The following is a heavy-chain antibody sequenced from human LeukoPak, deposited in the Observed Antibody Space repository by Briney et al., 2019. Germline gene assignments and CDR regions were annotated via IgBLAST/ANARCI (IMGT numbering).Heavy chain of an antibody. CDR1: GFTFSSYA. Sequence: GRSLRLSCAASGFTFSSYAMHWVRQAPGKGLEWVAVISYDGSNKYYADSVKGRFTISRDNSKNTLYLQMNSLRAEDTAVYYCARDRRIQLWPTFDYWGQGTLVTVSS. CDR2: ISYDGSNK. D-gene: IGHD5-18*01. V-gene: IGHV3-30*04. J-gene: IGHJ4*02. CDR3: ARDRRIQLWPTFDY.